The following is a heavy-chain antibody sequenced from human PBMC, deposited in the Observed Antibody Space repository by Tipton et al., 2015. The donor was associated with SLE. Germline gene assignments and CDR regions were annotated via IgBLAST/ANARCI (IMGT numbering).Heavy chain of an antibody. V-gene: IGHV4-59*01. D-gene: IGHD6-25*01. CDR1: GDSISGYY. CDR2: IYYSGNSGNT. J-gene: IGHJ4*02. Sequence: TLSLTCTVSGDSISGYYWSWIRQPPGKELEWIGYIYYSGNSGNTNYTPSLKSRVTISVDTSKNQFSLRMTSVTAADTAVYYCARQDLGRAATLTFDIWGLGTLVTVSS. CDR3: ARQDLGRAATLTFDI.